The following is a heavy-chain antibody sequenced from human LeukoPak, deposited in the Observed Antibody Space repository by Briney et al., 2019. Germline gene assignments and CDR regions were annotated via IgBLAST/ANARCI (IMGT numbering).Heavy chain of an antibody. CDR3: ANLYYYDSSGYYYSYYFDY. Sequence: PGGSLRLSCAASGFTFSSYAMSWFRQAPGKGREWFSAISGSGGSTYYADSVKGRFTISRDNSKNTLYLQMNSLRAEDTAVYYCANLYYYDSSGYYYSYYFDYWGQGTLVTVSS. CDR1: GFTFSSYA. CDR2: ISGSGGST. D-gene: IGHD3-22*01. V-gene: IGHV3-23*01. J-gene: IGHJ4*02.